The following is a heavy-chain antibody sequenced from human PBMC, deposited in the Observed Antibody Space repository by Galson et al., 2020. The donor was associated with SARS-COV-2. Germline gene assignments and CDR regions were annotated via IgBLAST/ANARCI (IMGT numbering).Heavy chain of an antibody. CDR1: GYTLTELS. D-gene: IGHD3-3*01. V-gene: IGHV1-24*01. CDR3: ATSPAIFGVVTDYYYYYGMDV. Sequence: ASVKVSCKVSGYTLTELSMHWVRQAPGKGLEWMGGFDPEDGETIYAQKFQGRVTMTEDTSTDTAYMELSSLRSEDTAVYYCATSPAIFGVVTDYYYYYGMDVWGQGTTGTVSS. J-gene: IGHJ6*02. CDR2: FDPEDGET.